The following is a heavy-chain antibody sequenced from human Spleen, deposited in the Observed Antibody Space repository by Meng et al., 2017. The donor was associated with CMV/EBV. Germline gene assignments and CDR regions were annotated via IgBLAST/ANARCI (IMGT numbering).Heavy chain of an antibody. CDR3: ATSEFWSGTYPMYNWFDP. CDR2: FIAVLDIA. Sequence: SFRNYAVSWVRQAPGQGLEWMGGFIAVLDIANYAQKFQDRVKITADTHATTAFMELSSLRSDDTAVYYCATSEFWSGTYPMYNWFDPWGQGTLVTVSS. J-gene: IGHJ5*02. D-gene: IGHD3-3*01. V-gene: IGHV1-69*10. CDR1: SFRNYA.